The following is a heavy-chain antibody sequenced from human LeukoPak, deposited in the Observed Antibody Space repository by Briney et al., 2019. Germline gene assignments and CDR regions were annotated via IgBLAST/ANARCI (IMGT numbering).Heavy chain of an antibody. CDR2: IIPIFGTA. CDR3: ARENSGWIRTVTTPYFDY. Sequence: ASVKVSCKASGGTFSSYAISWVRQAPGHGLEWMGGIIPIFGTANYAQKFQGRVTITTDESTSTAYMELSSLRSEDTAVYYCARENSGWIRTVTTPYFDYWGQGTLVTVSS. CDR1: GGTFSSYA. V-gene: IGHV1-69*05. D-gene: IGHD4-17*01. J-gene: IGHJ4*02.